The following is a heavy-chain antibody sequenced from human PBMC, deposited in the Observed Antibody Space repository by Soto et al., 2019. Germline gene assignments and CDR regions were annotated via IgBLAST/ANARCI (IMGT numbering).Heavy chain of an antibody. J-gene: IGHJ4*02. CDR2: IGTTGDT. CDR3: ARNRYDFWSGYYDY. D-gene: IGHD3-3*01. Sequence: PGGSLRLSCEASGFTFSSYDMHWVRQATGKGLEWVSAIGTTGDTYYPGSVKGRFTISRENAKNSLYLQMNSLRAEDTAVYYCARNRYDFWSGYYDYWGQGTLVTVSS. CDR1: GFTFSSYD. V-gene: IGHV3-13*01.